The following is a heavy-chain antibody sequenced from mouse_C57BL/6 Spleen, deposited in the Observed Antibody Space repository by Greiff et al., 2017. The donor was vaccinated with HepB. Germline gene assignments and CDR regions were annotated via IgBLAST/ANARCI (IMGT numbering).Heavy chain of an antibody. D-gene: IGHD2-4*01. CDR2: IDPSDSYA. V-gene: IGHV1-69*01. Sequence: QVQLQQPGAELVMPGASVKLSCKASGYTFTSYWMHWVKQRPGQGLEWIGEIDPSDSYANYNQKFKGKSTLTVDKSSSTAYMQLSSLTSEDSAVYYCARYHYDYDFDYWGQGTTLTVSS. CDR3: ARYHYDYDFDY. J-gene: IGHJ2*01. CDR1: GYTFTSYW.